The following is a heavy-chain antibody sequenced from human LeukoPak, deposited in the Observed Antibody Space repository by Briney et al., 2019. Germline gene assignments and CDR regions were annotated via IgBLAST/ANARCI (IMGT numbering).Heavy chain of an antibody. J-gene: IGHJ4*02. CDR1: GYSISSGYY. V-gene: IGHV4-38-2*02. D-gene: IGHD3-3*01. CDR2: IYHSGNT. Sequence: SETLSLTCTVSGYSISSGYYWGWIRQPPGKGLEWIGSIYHSGNTYYNPSPKSRVTISVDTSKNQFSLKLSSVTAADTAVYYCAVSFLSAYYDFWSAYSSGPFDYWGQGTLVTVSS. CDR3: AVSFLSAYYDFWSAYSSGPFDY.